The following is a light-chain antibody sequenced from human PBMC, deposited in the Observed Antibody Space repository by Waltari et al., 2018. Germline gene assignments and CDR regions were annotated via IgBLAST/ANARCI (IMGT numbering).Light chain of an antibody. V-gene: IGKV4-1*01. CDR3: QQYYAVPPT. CDR1: QSVSDSINSKHY. Sequence: DIVMTQSPDSLAVSLGVRATINCKSSQSVSDSINSKHYLAWYRQKPGQPPKLLISWASTREFGVPDRFSGRGSGTDFTLTISSLQAEDVAVYYCQQYYAVPPTFGPGTKVEIK. J-gene: IGKJ1*01. CDR2: WAS.